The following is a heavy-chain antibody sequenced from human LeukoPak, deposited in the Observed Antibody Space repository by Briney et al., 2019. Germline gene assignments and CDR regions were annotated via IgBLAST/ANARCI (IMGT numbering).Heavy chain of an antibody. D-gene: IGHD6-13*01. CDR2: ISGSGGST. CDR1: GFTFSSYA. Sequence: PGGSLRLSCAASGFTFSSYAMSWVRQAAGRGVAWVSAISGSGGSTYYVDSVKGRFTISRDNSKNTLYLQMNSLRAEDTAVYYCAKDRGKRQQLVPETDYWGQGTLVTVSS. CDR3: AKDRGKRQQLVPETDY. J-gene: IGHJ4*02. V-gene: IGHV3-23*01.